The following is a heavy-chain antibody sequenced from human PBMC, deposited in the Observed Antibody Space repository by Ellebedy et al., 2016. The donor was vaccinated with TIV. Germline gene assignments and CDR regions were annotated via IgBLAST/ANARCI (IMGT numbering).Heavy chain of an antibody. V-gene: IGHV3-33*08. CDR2: IWYDGSIE. CDR1: GFTFSLYS. Sequence: GESLKISCAASGFTFSLYSMNWVRQAPGKGLDWVAVIWYDGSIENYADSVKGRFTVSRDSSKNTLYLQMDSLRADDTAVYYCAREGGSLHSKGAVFDYWGQGTLVTVSS. J-gene: IGHJ4*02. D-gene: IGHD2-15*01. CDR3: AREGGSLHSKGAVFDY.